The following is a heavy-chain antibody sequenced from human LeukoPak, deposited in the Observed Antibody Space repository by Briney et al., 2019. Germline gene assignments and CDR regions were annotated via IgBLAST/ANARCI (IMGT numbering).Heavy chain of an antibody. J-gene: IGHJ4*02. CDR2: INPNSGGT. Sequence: ASVKVSCKASGYTFTGYFMHWVRQAPGQGLERMGWINPNSGGTNYAQKFQGRVTIARDTSISTAYMELSRLRSDDTAVYYCARALPAAGPTFDYWGQGTLVTVSS. CDR3: ARALPAAGPTFDY. CDR1: GYTFTGYF. D-gene: IGHD6-13*01. V-gene: IGHV1-2*02.